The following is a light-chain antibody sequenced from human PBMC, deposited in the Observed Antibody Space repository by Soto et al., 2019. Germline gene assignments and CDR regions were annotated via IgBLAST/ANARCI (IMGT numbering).Light chain of an antibody. CDR2: DVS. CDR3: CSYAGTYSYV. V-gene: IGLV2-11*01. Sequence: QSVLTQRPSVSGSPGQSVTISCTGTSSDVGGYNYVSWYQQHPGKAPKLMIYDVSKRPSGVPDRFSASKSGNTASLTISGLQAEDEADYYCCSYAGTYSYVFGTGTKVTVL. J-gene: IGLJ1*01. CDR1: SSDVGGYNY.